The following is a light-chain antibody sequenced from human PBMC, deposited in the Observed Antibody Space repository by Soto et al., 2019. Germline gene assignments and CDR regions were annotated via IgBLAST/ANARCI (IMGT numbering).Light chain of an antibody. CDR1: QVISSY. Sequence: DIRLTQSPSSLSAAVGDRVTITSRVSQVISSYLNWYRQKPGKVPKLLIYCASNLQPGVPSRFSGSGSGTDFTFTISSLQPEDIATYYCQQCNNLPITFGQGTRLEIK. J-gene: IGKJ5*01. CDR3: QQCNNLPIT. CDR2: CAS. V-gene: IGKV1-33*01.